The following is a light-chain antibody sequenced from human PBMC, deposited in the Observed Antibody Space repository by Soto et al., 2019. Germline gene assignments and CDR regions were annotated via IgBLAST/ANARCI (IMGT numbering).Light chain of an antibody. CDR3: QQYYSTLPLT. Sequence: EIVMTQSPDSLAVSLGERATINCKASQSVLYSSNNKNYLAWYQQKPGQPPKLLIYWASTRESGVPDRFSGSGSGTDFTLTISSLQAEDVAVHHCQQYYSTLPLTFGGGTKVEIK. J-gene: IGKJ4*01. CDR1: QSVLYSSNNKNY. CDR2: WAS. V-gene: IGKV4-1*01.